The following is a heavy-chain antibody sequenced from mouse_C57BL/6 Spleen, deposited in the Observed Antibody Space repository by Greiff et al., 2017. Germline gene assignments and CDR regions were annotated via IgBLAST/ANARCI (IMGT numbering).Heavy chain of an antibody. Sequence: VMLVESGGGLVKPGGSLKLSCAASGFTFSSYTMSWVRQTPEKRLEWVATISGGGGNTYYTDSVPGRFTISRDNAKNTLYLQMSSLRSEDTALYYCARRLEGDAMDYWGQGTSVTVSS. J-gene: IGHJ4*01. CDR1: GFTFSSYT. CDR2: ISGGGGNT. V-gene: IGHV5-9*01. CDR3: ARRLEGDAMDY.